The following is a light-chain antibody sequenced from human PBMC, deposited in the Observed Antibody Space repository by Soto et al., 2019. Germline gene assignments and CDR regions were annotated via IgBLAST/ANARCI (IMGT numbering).Light chain of an antibody. Sequence: DIQMTQSPSSLSASVGDRVTITCRASQGISNYVAWYQQKPGKPPKLLIYAASTLQSGVPSRFSGSGSGTDFTLTSNRQQQEYVATSCCQKYSCAPVFGAGTKVDIK. CDR1: QGISNY. CDR2: AAS. V-gene: IGKV1-27*01. J-gene: IGKJ3*01. CDR3: QKYSCAPV.